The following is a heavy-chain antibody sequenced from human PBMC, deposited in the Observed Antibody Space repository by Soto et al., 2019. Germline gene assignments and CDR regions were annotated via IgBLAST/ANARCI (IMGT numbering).Heavy chain of an antibody. Sequence: QTLALTCVISVDSVSINSAAWNWIRQSRSRGLELLGRTYYRSKWYKDYAVSVKSRITIKPDTAKNQFSLQLNSVTPEDTAVYYCARDLRYCSSTSCYYEADYYYYGMDVWGQGTTVTVSS. J-gene: IGHJ6*02. D-gene: IGHD2-2*01. CDR2: TYYRSKWYK. V-gene: IGHV6-1*01. CDR3: ARDLRYCSSTSCYYEADYYYYGMDV. CDR1: VDSVSINSAA.